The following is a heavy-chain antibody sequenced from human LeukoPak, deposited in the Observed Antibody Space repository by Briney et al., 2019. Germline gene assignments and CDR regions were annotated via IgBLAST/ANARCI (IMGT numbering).Heavy chain of an antibody. J-gene: IGHJ3*02. CDR3: ARDRDSSGWYDAFDI. V-gene: IGHV3-21*01. CDR2: ISSSSSYI. D-gene: IGHD6-19*01. CDR1: EFSFSRYS. Sequence: GGSLRLSCAASEFSFSRYSMNWVRQAPGKGLEWVSSISSSSSYIYYADSVKGRFTISRDNAKNSLYLQMNSLRAEDTAVYYCARDRDSSGWYDAFDIWGQGTMVTVSS.